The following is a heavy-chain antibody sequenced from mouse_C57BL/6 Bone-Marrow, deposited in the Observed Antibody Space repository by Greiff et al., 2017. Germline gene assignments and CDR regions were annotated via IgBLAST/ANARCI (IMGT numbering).Heavy chain of an antibody. CDR3: ARDRYYGSILDY. V-gene: IGHV5-4*01. CDR2: ISDGGSYT. D-gene: IGHD1-1*01. Sequence: EVKLQESGGGLVKPGGSLKLSCAASGFTFSSYAMSWVRQTPEKRLEWVATISDGGSYTYYPDNVKGRFTISRDNAKNNLYLQMSHLKSEDTAMXYCARDRYYGSILDYWGQGTTLTVSS. J-gene: IGHJ2*01. CDR1: GFTFSSYA.